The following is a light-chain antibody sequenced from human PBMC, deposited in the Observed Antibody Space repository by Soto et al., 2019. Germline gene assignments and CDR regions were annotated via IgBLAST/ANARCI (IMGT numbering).Light chain of an antibody. J-gene: IGLJ3*02. CDR3: SSYSTTITWV. CDR2: KVD. CDR1: SSDVGGSAY. V-gene: IGLV2-14*01. Sequence: QSALTQPASVSGSPGQSITISCTGTSSDVGGSAYVSWYQQFPGNVPRLLIYKVDNRPSGISDRFSGSKSGRTASLTISGLQSEDEGEYFCSSYSTTITWVFGGGTQLTVL.